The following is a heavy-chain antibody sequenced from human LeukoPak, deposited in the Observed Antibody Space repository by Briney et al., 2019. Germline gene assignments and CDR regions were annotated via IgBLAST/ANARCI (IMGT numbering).Heavy chain of an antibody. J-gene: IGHJ3*02. Sequence: SVKVSCKASGYTFTSYDINWVRQAPGQGLEWMGRIIPILGIANYAQKFQGRVTITADKSTSTAYMELSSLRSEDTAVYYCATYSSSWYGPGDAFDIWGQGTMVTVSS. V-gene: IGHV1-69*04. CDR3: ATYSSSWYGPGDAFDI. CDR2: IIPILGIA. CDR1: GYTFTSYD. D-gene: IGHD6-13*01.